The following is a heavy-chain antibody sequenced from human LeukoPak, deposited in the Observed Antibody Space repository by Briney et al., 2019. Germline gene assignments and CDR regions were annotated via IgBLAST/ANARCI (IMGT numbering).Heavy chain of an antibody. CDR1: GVTFSSYG. J-gene: IGHJ4*02. D-gene: IGHD2-2*02. V-gene: IGHV3-30*02. CDR3: AKEVSLADIVVVPAAIPPFDY. Sequence: GGSLRLSCAASGVTFSSYGMHWVRQAPGKGPEWVAFIRYDGSNKYYADSVKGRSTISRENPKNTLYLQMNSLRAEDTAVYYCAKEVSLADIVVVPAAIPPFDYGGQGTLVSVSS. CDR2: IRYDGSNK.